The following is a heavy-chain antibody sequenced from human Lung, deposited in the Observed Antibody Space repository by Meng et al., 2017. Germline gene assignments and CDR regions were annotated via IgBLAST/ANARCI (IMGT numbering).Heavy chain of an antibody. CDR2: IDPNNDHT. Sequence: QGQLVLSGAEVKKPGASVRVSCKPSGYNFPDYYIHWVRRAPGQGLEWMGRIDPNNDHTQYAQNFQGRVTMTSDTSISTVYMELNGLRSDDTAVYYCARDEDISAAGKLFGDYWGQGTLVTGSS. J-gene: IGHJ4*02. D-gene: IGHD6-13*01. CDR3: ARDEDISAAGKLFGDY. V-gene: IGHV1-2*06. CDR1: GYNFPDYY.